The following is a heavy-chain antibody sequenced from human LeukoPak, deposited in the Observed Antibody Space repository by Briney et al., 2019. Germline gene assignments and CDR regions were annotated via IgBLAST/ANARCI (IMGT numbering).Heavy chain of an antibody. V-gene: IGHV4-34*01. Sequence: PSETLSLTCAVYGGSFSGYYWSWIRRPPGKGLEWIGEINHSGSTNYNPSLKSRVTISVDTSKNQFSLKLSSVTAADTAVYYCARGRAAVLYYYYYGMDVWGQGTTVTVSS. CDR2: INHSGST. CDR3: ARGRAAVLYYYYYGMDV. J-gene: IGHJ6*02. D-gene: IGHD6-13*01. CDR1: GGSFSGYY.